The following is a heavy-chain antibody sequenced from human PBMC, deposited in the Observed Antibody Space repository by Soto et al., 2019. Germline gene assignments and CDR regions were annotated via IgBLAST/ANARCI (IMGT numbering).Heavy chain of an antibody. CDR3: ATMGTPATGLYVFDY. CDR1: GGSISSGNYY. Sequence: QVQLQESGPGLVKPSQTLSLTCTVSGGSISSGNYYWSWIRQPPGKGLEWIGFISYSGSTYYSTSLKSRVTLSVDTSKSQFSLNLSFVTAADTAVYYCATMGTPATGLYVFDYWGQGSLVTVSS. J-gene: IGHJ4*02. D-gene: IGHD2-15*01. V-gene: IGHV4-30-4*01. CDR2: ISYSGST.